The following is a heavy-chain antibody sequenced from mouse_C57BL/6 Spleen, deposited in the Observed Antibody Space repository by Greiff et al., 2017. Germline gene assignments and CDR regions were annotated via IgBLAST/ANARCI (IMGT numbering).Heavy chain of an antibody. CDR3: ARKGLRPYFDY. CDR1: GYTFTDYN. V-gene: IGHV1-18*01. CDR2: INPNNGGT. J-gene: IGHJ2*01. D-gene: IGHD2-2*01. Sequence: EVQRVESGPELVKPGASVQIPCKASGYTFTDYNMDWVKQSHGKSLAWIGDINPNNGGTIYNQKFKGKATLTVDKSSSTAYMKLRSLTSEDTAVYYCARKGLRPYFDYWGQGTTLTVSS.